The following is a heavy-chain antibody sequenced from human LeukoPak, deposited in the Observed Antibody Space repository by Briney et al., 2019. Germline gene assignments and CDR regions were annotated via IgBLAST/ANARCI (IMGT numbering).Heavy chain of an antibody. CDR3: ARDGSSGAGY. CDR2: ISSSSSYI. Sequence: GGTLRLSCAASGFTFSSYSMNWVRQAPGKGLEWVSSISSSSSYIYYADSVKGRFTISRDNAKNSLYPQMNSLRAEDTAVYYCARDGSSGAGYWGQGTLVTVSS. D-gene: IGHD6-19*01. J-gene: IGHJ4*02. V-gene: IGHV3-21*01. CDR1: GFTFSSYS.